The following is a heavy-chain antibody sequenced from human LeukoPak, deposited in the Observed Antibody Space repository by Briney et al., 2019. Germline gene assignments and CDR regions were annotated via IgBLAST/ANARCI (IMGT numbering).Heavy chain of an antibody. Sequence: PGGSLRLSCAASGFTFSSYAMIWVRQAPGKGLEWVSVIGGNGDTTYYADSVKGRFTISRDTSKNTLYLQMNSLRGEDTAVYYCARNGYTSGWYRNWGQGTLVTVSS. CDR1: GFTFSSYA. CDR3: ARNGYTSGWYRN. D-gene: IGHD6-19*01. CDR2: IGGNGDTT. J-gene: IGHJ4*02. V-gene: IGHV3-23*01.